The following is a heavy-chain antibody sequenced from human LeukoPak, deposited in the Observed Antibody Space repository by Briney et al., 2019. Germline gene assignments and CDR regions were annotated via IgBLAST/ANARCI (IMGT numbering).Heavy chain of an antibody. CDR3: AREGPPKTTVTLGRGHIDY. CDR1: GYSISSGYY. J-gene: IGHJ4*02. Sequence: SETLSLTCTVSGYSISSGYYWGWIRQPPGKGLEWIGSIYHSGSTYYNPSLKSRVTISVDTSKNQFSLKLSSVTAADTAVYYCAREGPPKTTVTLGRGHIDYWGQGTLVTVSS. CDR2: IYHSGST. D-gene: IGHD4-17*01. V-gene: IGHV4-38-2*02.